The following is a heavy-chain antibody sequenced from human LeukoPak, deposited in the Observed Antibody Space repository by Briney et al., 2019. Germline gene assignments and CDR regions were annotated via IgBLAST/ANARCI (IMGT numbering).Heavy chain of an antibody. CDR2: IYYSGTT. CDR1: GGSITSYY. CDR3: VRSKSGTYGWFDP. D-gene: IGHD4-17*01. J-gene: IGHJ5*02. V-gene: IGHV4-59*01. Sequence: SETLSLTCTVSGGSITSYYWSWIRQPPGKGLEWIGYIYYSGTTNDNPSLRSRVTISVDTSKNQFSLKVNSVTAADTAVYYCVRSKSGTYGWFDPWGQGTLVTVSS.